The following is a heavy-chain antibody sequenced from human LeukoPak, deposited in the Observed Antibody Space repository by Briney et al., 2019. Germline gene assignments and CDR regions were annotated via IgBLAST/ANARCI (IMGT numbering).Heavy chain of an antibody. CDR3: ARGWSSVSYYFQC. CDR2: ISGGGTT. J-gene: IGHJ4*02. Sequence: GGSLRLSCETSGFTFNNYAVSWVRQAPGKGLEWVSSISGGGTTCYADSVKGRFTISRDSSQNTLYLQMNSLRAEDAAVYFCARGWSSVSYYFQCWGQGTLVTVSS. V-gene: IGHV3-23*01. CDR1: GFTFNNYA. D-gene: IGHD6-13*01.